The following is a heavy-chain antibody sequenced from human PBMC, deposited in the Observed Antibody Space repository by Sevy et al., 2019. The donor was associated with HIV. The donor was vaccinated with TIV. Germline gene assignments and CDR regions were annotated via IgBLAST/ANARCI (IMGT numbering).Heavy chain of an antibody. CDR1: GGSFSGYY. V-gene: IGHV4-34*01. D-gene: IGHD2-15*01. CDR2: INHSGST. Sequence: SETLSLTCAVYGGSFSGYYWSWICQPPGKGLEWIGEINHSGSTNYNPSLKSRVTISVDTSKNQFSLKLSSVTAADTAVYYCARGYCSGGSCYARYYYYGMDVWGQGTTVTVSS. J-gene: IGHJ6*02. CDR3: ARGYCSGGSCYARYYYYGMDV.